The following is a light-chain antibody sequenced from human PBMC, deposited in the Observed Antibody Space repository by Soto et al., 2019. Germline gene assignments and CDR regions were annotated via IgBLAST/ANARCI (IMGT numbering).Light chain of an antibody. CDR1: QSVGSN. CDR2: GAS. V-gene: IGKV3-15*01. J-gene: IGKJ1*01. Sequence: EIVLTQSTCTLSVSPGERATVSCRASQSVGSNLAWYQQKPGQAPRLLISGASNRATGVPARFSGSGSGTEFTLTIDSLQPEDFAVYYSQQYNNWPTTFGQGTRWIS. CDR3: QQYNNWPTT.